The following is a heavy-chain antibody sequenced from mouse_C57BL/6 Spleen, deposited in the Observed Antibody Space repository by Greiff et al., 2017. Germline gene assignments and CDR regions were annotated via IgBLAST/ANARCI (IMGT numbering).Heavy chain of an antibody. CDR1: GYTFTDYY. V-gene: IGHV1-76*01. D-gene: IGHD2-3*01. CDR3: ARDGYYGAWFAY. CDR2: IYPGSGNT. J-gene: IGHJ3*01. Sequence: QVQLKESGAELVRPGASVKLSCKASGYTFTDYYIKWVKQRPGQGLEWIARIYPGSGNTYYNEKFKGKATLTAEKSSSTAYMQLSSLTSEDSAVYFCARDGYYGAWFAYWGQGTLVTVSA.